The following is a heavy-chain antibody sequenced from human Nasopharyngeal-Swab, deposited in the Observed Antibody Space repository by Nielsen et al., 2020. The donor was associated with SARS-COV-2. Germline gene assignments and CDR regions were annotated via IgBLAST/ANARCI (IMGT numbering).Heavy chain of an antibody. V-gene: IGHV1-18*01. CDR3: ARDGRGSSDAFDI. D-gene: IGHD1-26*01. CDR1: DFTISNG. CDR2: TSAYNGNT. Sequence: NFSCASSDFTISNGSISLRQAPGQGLEWMGSTSAYNGNTNYAQKLQGRVTMTTDTSTSTAYMELRSLRSDDTAVYYCARDGRGSSDAFDIWGQGTMVTVSS. J-gene: IGHJ3*02.